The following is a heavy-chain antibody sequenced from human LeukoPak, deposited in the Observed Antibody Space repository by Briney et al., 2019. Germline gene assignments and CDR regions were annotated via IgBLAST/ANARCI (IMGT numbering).Heavy chain of an antibody. CDR1: GFTFSSYA. CDR3: ARADIAAAGTDLDY. J-gene: IGHJ4*02. D-gene: IGHD6-13*01. CDR2: ISYDGSNK. V-gene: IGHV3-30-3*01. Sequence: GGSLRLSCAASGFTFSSYAMHWVRQAPGKGLEWVAVISYDGSNKYYADSVKGRFTISRDNSKNTLHLQMNSLRAEDTAVYYCARADIAAAGTDLDYWGQGTLVTVSS.